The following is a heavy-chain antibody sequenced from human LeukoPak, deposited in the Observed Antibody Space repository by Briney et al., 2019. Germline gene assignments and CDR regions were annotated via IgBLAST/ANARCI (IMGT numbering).Heavy chain of an antibody. D-gene: IGHD3-10*01. CDR2: ISGSGGST. J-gene: IGHJ4*02. Sequence: PGGTLRLSCAASGFTFSSYGMSWVRQAPGKGLEWVSAISGSGGSTYYADSVKGRFTISRDNSKNTLYLQMNSLRAEDTAVYYCAKSRFGELLYNYFDYWGQGTLVTVSS. V-gene: IGHV3-23*01. CDR1: GFTFSSYG. CDR3: AKSRFGELLYNYFDY.